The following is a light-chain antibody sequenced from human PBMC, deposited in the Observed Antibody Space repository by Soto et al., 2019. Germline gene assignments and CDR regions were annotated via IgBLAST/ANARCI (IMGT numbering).Light chain of an antibody. J-gene: IGKJ5*01. CDR2: GAS. CDR3: QQYYDWPIT. CDR1: QSVSNN. Sequence: RTQSTSSLSASVGDRATLSCRASQSVSNNYLAWYQQNPGQAPRLLIYGASTRATGIPARFSGSGSGTEFTLTISSLQSEDFAVYYCQQYYDWPITFGQGARLEV. V-gene: IGKV3-15*01.